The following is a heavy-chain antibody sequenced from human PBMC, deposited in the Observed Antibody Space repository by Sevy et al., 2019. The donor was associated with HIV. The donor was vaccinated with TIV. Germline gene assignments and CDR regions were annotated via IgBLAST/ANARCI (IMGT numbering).Heavy chain of an antibody. CDR2: VNPSRGST. J-gene: IGHJ6*02. V-gene: IGHV1-46*01. Sequence: ASVKVSCKASGYTFTSYYMHWVRQAPGQGLEWMGIVNPSRGSTSYAQKFQGRVTMTRDTSTSTVYMELSSLRSEDTAVYYCAREGRYCSSTSCPEGYYYYGMDVWVQGTTVTVSS. CDR1: GYTFTSYY. CDR3: AREGRYCSSTSCPEGYYYYGMDV. D-gene: IGHD2-2*01.